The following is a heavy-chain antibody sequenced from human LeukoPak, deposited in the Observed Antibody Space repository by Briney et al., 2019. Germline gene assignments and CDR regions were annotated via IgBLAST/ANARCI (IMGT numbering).Heavy chain of an antibody. CDR1: GFTFSSYS. J-gene: IGHJ4*02. V-gene: IGHV3-48*02. CDR3: ARVRRFGDYGDFDY. Sequence: PGGSLRLSCAASGFTFSSYSMNWVRQAPGKGLEWVSYISSSSSTIYYADSVKDRFTISRDNAKNSLHLQMNSLRDEDTAVYFCARVRRFGDYGDFDYWGQGTLVTVSS. D-gene: IGHD4-17*01. CDR2: ISSSSSTI.